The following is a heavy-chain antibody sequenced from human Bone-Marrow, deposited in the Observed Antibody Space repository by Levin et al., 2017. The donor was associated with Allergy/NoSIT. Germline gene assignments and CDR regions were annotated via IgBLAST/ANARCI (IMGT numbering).Heavy chain of an antibody. Sequence: SQTLSLPCAVHGGSFRDSYWSWIRQSPGKGLEWIGEINHNANTNYNPSLKSRVTISLDTSKNEFSLRLKSVTAADTAVFFCARGCGYCDTLSQAYYCDQWGQGTLVTVSS. D-gene: IGHD3-22*01. J-gene: IGHJ4*02. CDR2: INHNANT. CDR1: GGSFRDSY. V-gene: IGHV4-34*01. CDR3: ARGCGYCDTLSQAYYCDQ.